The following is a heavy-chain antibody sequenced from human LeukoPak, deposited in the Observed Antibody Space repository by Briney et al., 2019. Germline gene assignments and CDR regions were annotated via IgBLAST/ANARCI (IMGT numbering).Heavy chain of an antibody. J-gene: IGHJ4*02. CDR2: IIPIFGTA. D-gene: IGHD6-13*01. Sequence: ASVKVSCKASGGTFSSYAISWVRQAPGQGLEWMGGIIPIFGTANYAQKFQGRVTITTDESTSTAYMELSSLRSEDTAVYYCATWAYSSSWYSFDYWGQGTLVTVSS. CDR1: GGTFSSYA. CDR3: ATWAYSSSWYSFDY. V-gene: IGHV1-69*05.